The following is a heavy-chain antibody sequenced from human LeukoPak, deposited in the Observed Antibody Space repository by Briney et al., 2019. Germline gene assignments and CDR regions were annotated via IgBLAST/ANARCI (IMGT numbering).Heavy chain of an antibody. J-gene: IGHJ4*02. Sequence: PGGSLRLSCAASGLTFSSYAMSWVRQAPGKGLEWVSAISGSGGSTYYADSVKGRFTISRDNSKNTLYLQMNSLRAEDTAVYYCAKDPYALVVVTPYFDYWGQGTLVTVSS. D-gene: IGHD3-22*01. CDR3: AKDPYALVVVTPYFDY. CDR2: ISGSGGST. V-gene: IGHV3-23*01. CDR1: GLTFSSYA.